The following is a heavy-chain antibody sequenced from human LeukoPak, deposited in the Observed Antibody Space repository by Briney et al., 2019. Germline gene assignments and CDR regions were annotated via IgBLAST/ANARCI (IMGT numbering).Heavy chain of an antibody. CDR1: GGSISSSSYY. CDR3: ARDSYYDSSGYYYSLIDP. CDR2: IYYSGST. Sequence: SETLSLTCTVSGGSISSSSYYWGWIRQPPGKGLEWIGSIYYSGSTYYNPSLKSRVTISVDTSKNQFSLKLSSVTAADTAVYYCARDSYYDSSGYYYSLIDPWGQGTLVTVSS. D-gene: IGHD3-22*01. V-gene: IGHV4-39*07. J-gene: IGHJ5*02.